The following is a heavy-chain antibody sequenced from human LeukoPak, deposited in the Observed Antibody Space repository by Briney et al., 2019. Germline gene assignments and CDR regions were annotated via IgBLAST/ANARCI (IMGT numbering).Heavy chain of an antibody. CDR1: GFPFTCAW. V-gene: IGHV3-15*01. CDR3: TTGVRGD. J-gene: IGHJ4*02. CDR2: ITSKTDGGTT. Sequence: GGSLRLSCAASGFPFTCAWMNWVRQAPGKGLEWVGRITSKTDGGTTDYAAPVKGRFTISRDDSKNMLYLQMNSLKTEDTAVYYCTTGVRGDWGQGTLVTVSS. D-gene: IGHD3-10*01.